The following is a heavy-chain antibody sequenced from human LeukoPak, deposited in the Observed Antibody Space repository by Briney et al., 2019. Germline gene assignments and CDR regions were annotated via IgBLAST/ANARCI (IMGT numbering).Heavy chain of an antibody. V-gene: IGHV4-39*07. D-gene: IGHD2-2*02. CDR3: ARDPVVPAAIGDNWFDP. CDR1: GGSISSGSYY. Sequence: PSQTLSLXCTVSGGSISSGSYYWSWIRQPPGKGLEWIGSIYHSGITYYNPSLKSRVTISVDTSKNQFSLKLSSVTAADTAVYYCARDPVVPAAIGDNWFDPWGQGTLVTVSS. J-gene: IGHJ5*02. CDR2: IYHSGIT.